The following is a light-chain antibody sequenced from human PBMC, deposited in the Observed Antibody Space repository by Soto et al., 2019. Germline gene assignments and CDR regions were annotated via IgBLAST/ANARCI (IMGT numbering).Light chain of an antibody. CDR1: RSDIGSYNS. CDR3: FSYAGSSTWV. V-gene: IGLV2-23*02. Sequence: QSVLTQPASLSGSPGQSITISCTGTRSDIGSYNSIAWYQKHPGKAPRVVIFGVTKRPSGISDRFSGSKSGYTASLTISGLQAEDEADYFCFSYAGSSTWVFGGGTQLTVL. CDR2: GVT. J-gene: IGLJ3*02.